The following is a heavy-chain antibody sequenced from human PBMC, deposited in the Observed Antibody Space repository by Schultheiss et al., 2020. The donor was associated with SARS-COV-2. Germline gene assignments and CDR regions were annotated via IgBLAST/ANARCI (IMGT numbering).Heavy chain of an antibody. Sequence: SVKVSCKASGGTFSSYAISWVRQAPGQGLEWMGGIIPIFGTANYPQRFQGRVTITAGKSTSTAYMELSSLRSEDTAVYYCARVAIFGVVPDYYYYGMDVWGQGTTVTVSS. CDR1: GGTFSSYA. D-gene: IGHD3-3*01. J-gene: IGHJ6*02. CDR2: IIPIFGTA. V-gene: IGHV1-69*06. CDR3: ARVAIFGVVPDYYYYGMDV.